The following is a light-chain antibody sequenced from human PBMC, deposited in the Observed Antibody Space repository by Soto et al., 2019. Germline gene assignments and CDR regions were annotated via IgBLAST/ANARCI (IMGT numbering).Light chain of an antibody. CDR1: NLGDKY. V-gene: IGLV3-1*01. CDR3: QAWDSSTANYV. J-gene: IGLJ1*01. Sequence: SYELTQPPSVSVSPGQTASITCSGDNLGDKYACWYQQKPGQSPVLVIYQDSKRPSGIPERFSGSNSGNTATLTISGTQAMDEADYYCQAWDSSTANYVFGPGTKLTVL. CDR2: QDS.